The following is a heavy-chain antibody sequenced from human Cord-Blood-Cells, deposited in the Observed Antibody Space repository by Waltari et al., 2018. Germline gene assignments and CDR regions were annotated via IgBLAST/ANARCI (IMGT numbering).Heavy chain of an antibody. D-gene: IGHD6-13*01. CDR3: ARGPHHSSSWYYFDY. J-gene: IGHJ4*02. Sequence: EVQLVESGGGLVKPGGSLRLSCAASGFTFRSYSMNWVRQAPGKGLEWVSSISSSSSYIYYADSVKGRFTISRDNAKNSLYLQMNSLRAEDTAVYYCARGPHHSSSWYYFDYWGQGTLVTVSS. V-gene: IGHV3-21*01. CDR2: ISSSSSYI. CDR1: GFTFRSYS.